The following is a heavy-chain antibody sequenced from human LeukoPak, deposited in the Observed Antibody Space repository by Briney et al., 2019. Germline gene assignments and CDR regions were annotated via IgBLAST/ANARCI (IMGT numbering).Heavy chain of an antibody. Sequence: SVKVSXKASGGTFSSYAISWVRQAPGQGLEWMGGIIPIFGTANYAQKFQGRVTITADESTSTAYMELSGLRSEDTAVYYCARGYCSGGTCYLVENWLDPWGQGTLVTVSS. J-gene: IGHJ5*02. CDR1: GGTFSSYA. V-gene: IGHV1-69*13. D-gene: IGHD2-15*01. CDR2: IIPIFGTA. CDR3: ARGYCSGGTCYLVENWLDP.